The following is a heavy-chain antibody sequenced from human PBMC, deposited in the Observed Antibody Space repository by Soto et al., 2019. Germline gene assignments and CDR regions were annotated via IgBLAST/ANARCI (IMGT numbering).Heavy chain of an antibody. CDR2: IYYSGSN. Sequence: SETLSLTCTVCGGSINSYYWRWILQPPGKGLKWIGYIYYSGSNNYNPSLKSRVTISVDTSKNQFSLKLSSVTAAVTAVYYCARRWGRTFDYWGQGALVTVSS. D-gene: IGHD7-27*01. CDR3: ARRWGRTFDY. V-gene: IGHV4-59*08. J-gene: IGHJ4*02. CDR1: GGSINSYY.